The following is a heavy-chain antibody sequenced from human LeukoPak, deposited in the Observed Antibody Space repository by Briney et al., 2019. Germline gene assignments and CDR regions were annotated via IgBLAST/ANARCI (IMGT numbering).Heavy chain of an antibody. CDR3: AREYRSSTQHGYYYYYMDV. CDR2: INPNSGAT. CDR1: GYTFTGYY. Sequence: ASVKVSCKASGYTFTGYYMHWMRQAPGQGLEWMGWINPNSGATNYAQKLQGRVTMTTDTSTSTAHMELRSLRSDDTAVYYCAREYRSSTQHGYYYYYMDVWGKGTTVTISS. D-gene: IGHD2-2*01. V-gene: IGHV1-2*02. J-gene: IGHJ6*03.